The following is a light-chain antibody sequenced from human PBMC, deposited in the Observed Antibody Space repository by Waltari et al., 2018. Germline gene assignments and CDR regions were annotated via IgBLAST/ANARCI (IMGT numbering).Light chain of an antibody. Sequence: QLLLTQSPSASASLGASAKLTCTLSSGHSRNTIAWPQQQPEKGHRYLMKVNSDGSHSKGDEIPDRFSGSSSGAERYLTISTVQSEDEADYYCQTGGHGTWVFGGGTKLTVL. CDR2: VNSDGSH. J-gene: IGLJ3*02. CDR1: SGHSRNT. V-gene: IGLV4-69*01. CDR3: QTGGHGTWV.